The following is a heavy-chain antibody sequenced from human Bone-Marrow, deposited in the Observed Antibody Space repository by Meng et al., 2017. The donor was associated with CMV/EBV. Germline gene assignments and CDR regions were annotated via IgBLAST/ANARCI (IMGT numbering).Heavy chain of an antibody. V-gene: IGHV3-20*04. J-gene: IGHJ4*02. D-gene: IGHD6-6*01. Sequence: GESLKISCAASGFTFDDYGMSWVRQAPGKGLEWVSGINWNGGSTGYADSVKGRFTISRDNSKNTLYLQMNSLRAEDTAVYYCAKGYLGYSSSSTFDYWGQGTLVTVSS. CDR1: GFTFDDYG. CDR2: INWNGGST. CDR3: AKGYLGYSSSSTFDY.